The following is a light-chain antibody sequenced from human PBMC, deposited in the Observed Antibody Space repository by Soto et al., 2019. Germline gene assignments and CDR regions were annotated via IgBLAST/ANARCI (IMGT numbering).Light chain of an antibody. CDR2: DAS. V-gene: IGKV3-11*01. J-gene: IGKJ3*01. CDR1: QSISSK. CDR3: QHRSNWPPD. Sequence: IVMTQSPATLSVSRGERAALSCRASQSISSKLAWYQQKPGQAPRLLIYDASNRATGIPARFSGSGSGTDFTLTISSLEPEDFAVYYCQHRSNWPPDFGPGTKVDIK.